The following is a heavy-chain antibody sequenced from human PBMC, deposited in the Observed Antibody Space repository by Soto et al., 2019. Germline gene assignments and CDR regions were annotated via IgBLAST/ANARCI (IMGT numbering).Heavy chain of an antibody. D-gene: IGHD6-19*01. J-gene: IGHJ5*02. CDR2: LRAPAEGA. CDR1: GFNFSNYG. V-gene: IGHV3-30*12. Sequence: GGFLRLSCVASGFNFSNYGMHWVRQAPGKGLEWVALLRAPAEGAYYADSVKGRFTISRDNSGNTLYLQMSSLSAEDTALYYCARPYTSNSNWFDPWARGTLVTVSS. CDR3: ARPYTSNSNWFDP.